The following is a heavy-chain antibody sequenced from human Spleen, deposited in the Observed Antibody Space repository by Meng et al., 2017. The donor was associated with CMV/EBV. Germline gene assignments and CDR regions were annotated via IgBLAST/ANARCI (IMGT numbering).Heavy chain of an antibody. J-gene: IGHJ4*02. D-gene: IGHD5-12*01. CDR3: ARGTRWLRKSRGYYFDY. Sequence: QVALVGSGPGLVKPSQTRSLTCTVSGGSIRSGGYSWSWIRQHPGKGLEWIGYIYYSGSTYYNPSLKSRVTISVDTSKNQFSLKLSSVTAADTAVYYCARGTRWLRKSRGYYFDYWGQGTLVTVSS. V-gene: IGHV4-31*03. CDR1: GGSIRSGGYS. CDR2: IYYSGST.